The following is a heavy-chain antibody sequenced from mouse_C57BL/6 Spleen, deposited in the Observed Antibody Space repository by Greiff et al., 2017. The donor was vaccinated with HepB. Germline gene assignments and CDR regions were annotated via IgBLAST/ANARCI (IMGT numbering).Heavy chain of an antibody. CDR3: ARGIHYYGSNHYYAMDY. V-gene: IGHV1-7*01. CDR2: INPSSGYT. J-gene: IGHJ4*01. CDR1: GYTFTSYW. Sequence: QVQLQQSGAELAKPGASVKLSCKASGYTFTSYWMHWVKQRPGQGLEWIGYINPSSGYTKYNQKFKDKATLTADKSSSTAYMQLSSLTYEDSAVYYCARGIHYYGSNHYYAMDYWGQGTSVTVSS. D-gene: IGHD1-1*01.